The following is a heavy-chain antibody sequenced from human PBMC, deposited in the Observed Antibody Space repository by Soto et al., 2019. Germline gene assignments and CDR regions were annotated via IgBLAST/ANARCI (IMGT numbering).Heavy chain of an antibody. CDR3: ARDKITGLFDY. CDR1: GGSFSGYY. V-gene: IGHV4-34*01. J-gene: IGHJ4*02. Sequence: PSETLSLTCAVYGGSFSGYYWTWIRQPPGTGLEWIGEINHSGSTNYNPSLKSRVTISVDTSKNQFSLKLTSVTAAYTAVYYCARDKITGLFDYWGQGTLV. CDR2: INHSGST. D-gene: IGHD2-8*02.